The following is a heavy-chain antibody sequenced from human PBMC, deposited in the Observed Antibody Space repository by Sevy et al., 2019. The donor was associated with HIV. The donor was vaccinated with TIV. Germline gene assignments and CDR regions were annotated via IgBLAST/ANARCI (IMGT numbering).Heavy chain of an antibody. CDR3: ARVSCSSTSCYSPKGGAYYYYYGMDV. V-gene: IGHV3-7*01. D-gene: IGHD2-2*01. Sequence: GGSLRLSCAASGLTFISYWMSWVRQAPGKGLEWVANIKQDGSEKYFVDSVKGRFTISRDNAKNSLYLQMNSLRAEDTAVYYCARVSCSSTSCYSPKGGAYYYYYGMDVWGQGTTVTVSS. J-gene: IGHJ6*02. CDR1: GLTFISYW. CDR2: IKQDGSEK.